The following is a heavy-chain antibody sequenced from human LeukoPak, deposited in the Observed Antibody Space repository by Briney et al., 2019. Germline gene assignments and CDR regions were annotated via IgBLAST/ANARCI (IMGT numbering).Heavy chain of an antibody. J-gene: IGHJ3*02. CDR3: AGTKGITMIVVGNDAFDI. D-gene: IGHD3-22*01. CDR2: ISSSGSTI. Sequence: GGSLRLSCAASGFTFSSYEMNWVRQAPRKGREWVSYISSSGSTIYYADSVKGRFTISRDNAKNSLYLQMNSLRAEDTAVYYCAGTKGITMIVVGNDAFDIWGQGTMVTVSS. CDR1: GFTFSSYE. V-gene: IGHV3-48*03.